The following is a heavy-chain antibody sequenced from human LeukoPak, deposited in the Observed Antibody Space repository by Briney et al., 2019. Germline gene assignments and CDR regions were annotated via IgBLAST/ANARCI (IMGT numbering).Heavy chain of an antibody. V-gene: IGHV3-23*01. CDR1: GFTFSSYW. CDR3: AKEMATRGSAFDI. Sequence: PGGSLRLSCAASGFTFSSYWMSWVRQAPGKGLEWVSAITGSGGNTYYADSVKGRFTISRDNSKNTLYLQMNSLRAEDTAVYYCAKEMATRGSAFDIWGQGTMVTVSS. J-gene: IGHJ3*02. D-gene: IGHD5-24*01. CDR2: ITGSGGNT.